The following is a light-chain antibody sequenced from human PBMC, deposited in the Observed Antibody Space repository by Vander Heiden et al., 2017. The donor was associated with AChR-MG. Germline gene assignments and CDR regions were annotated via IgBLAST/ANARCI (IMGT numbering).Light chain of an antibody. V-gene: IGLV3-19*01. CDR2: GKN. Sequence: SSELTQDLAVSDALGQPVRITCQGDSLRSYYASWYQQKPGQAPVLVIYGKNNRPSGIPDRFSGSSSGNTASLTITGAQAEDEADYYCNSRDSSGNHYVFGTGTKVTVL. J-gene: IGLJ1*01. CDR1: SLRSYY. CDR3: NSRDSSGNHYV.